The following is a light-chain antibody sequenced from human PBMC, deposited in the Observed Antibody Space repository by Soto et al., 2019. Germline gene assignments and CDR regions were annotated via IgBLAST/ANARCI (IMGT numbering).Light chain of an antibody. Sequence: EIVLTQSPGTLSLSPGEGATLSCRASQSVYGNLAWYQQKPGQSPRLLIYGASTRATDIPDRFSGSGSDTDFALTISRLEPEDFAVYYCQQYSGSPFTFGPGNKVNIK. CDR1: QSVYGN. CDR3: QQYSGSPFT. V-gene: IGKV3-20*01. CDR2: GAS. J-gene: IGKJ3*01.